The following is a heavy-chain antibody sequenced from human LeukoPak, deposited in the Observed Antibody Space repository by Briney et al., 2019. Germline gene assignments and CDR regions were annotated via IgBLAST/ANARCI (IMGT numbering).Heavy chain of an antibody. CDR2: INPNSGGT. J-gene: IGHJ6*02. CDR1: GYSFTGYY. Sequence: ASVKVSCKASGYSFTGYYMHWVRQAPGQGLEWMGWINPNSGGTNYAQKFQGRVTMTRDTSISTAYMELSRLRSDDTAVYYCATGSGYFDWLSPYYYYGMDVWGQGTTVTVSS. V-gene: IGHV1-2*02. CDR3: ATGSGYFDWLSPYYYYGMDV. D-gene: IGHD3-9*01.